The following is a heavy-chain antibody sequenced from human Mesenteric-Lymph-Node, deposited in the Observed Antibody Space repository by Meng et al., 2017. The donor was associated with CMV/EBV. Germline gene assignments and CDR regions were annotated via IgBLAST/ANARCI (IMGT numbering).Heavy chain of an antibody. Sequence: QVQLVESGGGVVQPGGSLRLSCAASGFTFRNYPLHWVRQAPGKGLECVAFISYDGSNQHYTDSVKGRFTISRDNSKNTMYLQMNSLRVEDTAVYYCAREDDYHIWFDPWGQGSLVTVSS. CDR1: GFTFRNYP. CDR2: ISYDGSNQ. J-gene: IGHJ5*02. V-gene: IGHV3-30-3*01. D-gene: IGHD5-24*01. CDR3: AREDDYHIWFDP.